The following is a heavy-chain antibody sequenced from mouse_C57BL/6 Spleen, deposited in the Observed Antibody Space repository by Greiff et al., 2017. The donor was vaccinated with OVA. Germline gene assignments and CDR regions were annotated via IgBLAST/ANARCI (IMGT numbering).Heavy chain of an antibody. J-gene: IGHJ4*01. CDR3: ARSRDYYGSSPFYYAMDY. CDR2: INPSTGGT. Sequence: VQLQQSGPELVKPGASVKISCKASGYSFTGYYMNWVKQSPEKSLEWIGEINPSTGGTTYNQKFKAKATLTVDKSSSTAYMQLKSLTSEDSAVYYCARSRDYYGSSPFYYAMDYWGQGTSVTVSP. CDR1: GYSFTGYY. V-gene: IGHV1-42*01. D-gene: IGHD1-1*01.